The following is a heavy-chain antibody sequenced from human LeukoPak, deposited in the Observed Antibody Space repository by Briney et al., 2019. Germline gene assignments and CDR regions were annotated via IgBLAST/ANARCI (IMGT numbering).Heavy chain of an antibody. V-gene: IGHV1-2*02. D-gene: IGHD2-2*01. Sequence: ASVKVSCKASGYTFTGYYMHWVRQAPGQGLEWMGWINPNSGGTNYAQKFQGRVTMTRDTSISTAYMELSRLRSDNTAVYYCARGPYCSSTSCMREDYYYYMDVWGKGTTVTVSS. CDR2: INPNSGGT. J-gene: IGHJ6*03. CDR1: GYTFTGYY. CDR3: ARGPYCSSTSCMREDYYYYMDV.